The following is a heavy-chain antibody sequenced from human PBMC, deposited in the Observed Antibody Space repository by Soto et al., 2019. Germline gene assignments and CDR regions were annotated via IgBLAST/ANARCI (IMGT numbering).Heavy chain of an antibody. CDR3: TTDPGSGSYPPFDY. Sequence: GGSLRLSCAASGFTFSNAWMSWVRQAPGKGLEWVGRIKSKTDGGTADYAAPVKGRFTISRDDSKNTLYLQMNSLKTEDTAVYYCTTDPGSGSYPPFDYWGQGTLVTVSS. D-gene: IGHD1-26*01. CDR2: IKSKTDGGTA. J-gene: IGHJ4*02. V-gene: IGHV3-15*01. CDR1: GFTFSNAW.